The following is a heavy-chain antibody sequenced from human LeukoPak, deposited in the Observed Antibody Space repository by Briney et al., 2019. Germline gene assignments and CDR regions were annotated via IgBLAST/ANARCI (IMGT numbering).Heavy chain of an antibody. CDR3: ARDRRGRAVANPYYYNGMDV. CDR1: GYMFTSYG. D-gene: IGHD6-19*01. V-gene: IGHV1-18*01. J-gene: IGHJ6*04. CDR2: ISAYNGNT. Sequence: ASVKVSCKAAGYMFTSYGLSWGRQAPGQGLEWMGGISAYNGNTRYAQKFQGRVTMTTDTSTRTAYMEMRSLRSDDTAVYYCARDRRGRAVANPYYYNGMDVWGEGTTVTVSS.